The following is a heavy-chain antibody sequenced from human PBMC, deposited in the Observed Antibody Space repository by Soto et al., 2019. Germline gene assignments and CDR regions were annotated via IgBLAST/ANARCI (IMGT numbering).Heavy chain of an antibody. CDR3: ARERGYSGYGPFDGMDV. CDR1: GGTFSSYA. V-gene: IGHV1-69*06. J-gene: IGHJ6*02. Sequence: ASVKVSCKASGGTFSSYAISWVRQAPGQGLEWMGGIIPIFGTANYAQKFQGRVTITADKSTSTAYMELSSLRSEDTAVYYCARERGYSGYGPFDGMDVWGQGTTVTVSS. D-gene: IGHD5-12*01. CDR2: IIPIFGTA.